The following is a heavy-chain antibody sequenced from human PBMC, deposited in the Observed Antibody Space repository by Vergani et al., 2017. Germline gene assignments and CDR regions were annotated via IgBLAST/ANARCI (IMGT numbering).Heavy chain of an antibody. CDR2: IYYRGST. Sequence: QVQLQESGPGLVKPSETLSLTCTVSGGSISSYYWSWIRQPPGKGLEWIGYIYYRGSTNYNPSLKSRVTVAVDPSKNQFSLKLSSVTAADTAVYYCARDHAYSYGSDPGNWFDPWGQGTLVTVSS. D-gene: IGHD5-18*01. CDR1: GGSISSYY. V-gene: IGHV4-59*01. J-gene: IGHJ5*02. CDR3: ARDHAYSYGSDPGNWFDP.